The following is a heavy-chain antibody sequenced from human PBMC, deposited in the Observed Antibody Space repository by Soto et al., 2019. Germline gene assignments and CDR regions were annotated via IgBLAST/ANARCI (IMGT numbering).Heavy chain of an antibody. Sequence: QVQLVQSGAEVKKPGSSVKVSCKASGGTFSSYAISWVRQAPGQGLEWMGGIIPIFGTANYAQKFQGRVTIPAEESTTTAYMELSSLRSEDTAVYYCASFKRGLRSPTPFDYWGQGTLVTVSS. D-gene: IGHD5-12*01. J-gene: IGHJ4*02. CDR3: ASFKRGLRSPTPFDY. CDR2: IIPIFGTA. CDR1: GGTFSSYA. V-gene: IGHV1-69*12.